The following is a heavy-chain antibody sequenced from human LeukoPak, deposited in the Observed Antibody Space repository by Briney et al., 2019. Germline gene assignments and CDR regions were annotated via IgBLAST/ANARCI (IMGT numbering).Heavy chain of an antibody. Sequence: PSETLSLNCTVSGGSISSYYWSWIGHPPGKGLEGLGYIYFSGSTNYSPSLKSRVTISVDTSKNQFSLKLSSVTAADTAVYYCARLHSSSLGRVFDYWAREPWSPSP. V-gene: IGHV4-59*12. J-gene: IGHJ4*02. D-gene: IGHD6-13*01. CDR3: ARLHSSSLGRVFDY. CDR1: GGSISSYY. CDR2: IYFSGST.